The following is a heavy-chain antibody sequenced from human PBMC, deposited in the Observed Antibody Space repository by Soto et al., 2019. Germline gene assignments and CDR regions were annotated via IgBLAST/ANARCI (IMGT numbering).Heavy chain of an antibody. J-gene: IGHJ3*02. CDR3: ARVERGTATTVVDAFDI. D-gene: IGHD1-1*01. CDR1: GGSVNSGNYY. CDR2: MSHSGGT. V-gene: IGHV4-34*01. Sequence: QVQLQQWGAGLLKPSETLSLTCAVFGGSVNSGNYYWSWIRQPPGKGLEWIGEMSHSGGTHFNPSLTSRVNISVDTSKNQFSLKMSSVTAADTALYYCARVERGTATTVVDAFDIWGPGTMVTVSS.